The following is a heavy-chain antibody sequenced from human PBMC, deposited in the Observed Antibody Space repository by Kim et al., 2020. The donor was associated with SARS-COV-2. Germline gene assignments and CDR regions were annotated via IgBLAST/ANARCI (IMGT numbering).Heavy chain of an antibody. CDR3: ARAEQQLGYYYMDV. J-gene: IGHJ6*03. D-gene: IGHD6-13*01. Sequence: NPSLKSRVTISVDTSKNQFSLKLSSVTAADTAVYYCARAEQQLGYYYMDVWGKGTTVTVSS. V-gene: IGHV4-59*01.